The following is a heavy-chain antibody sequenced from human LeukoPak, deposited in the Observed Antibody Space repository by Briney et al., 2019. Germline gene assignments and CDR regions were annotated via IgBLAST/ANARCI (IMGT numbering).Heavy chain of an antibody. CDR2: IYSGGST. V-gene: IGHV3-66*01. J-gene: IGHJ4*02. Sequence: GGSLRLSCAASGFTVSSNYMSWVRQAPGKGLEWVSVIYSGGSTYYADSVKGRFTISRDNSKNTLYLQMNSLRAEDTAVYYCARDSSSSSWYSPFDYWGQGTLVTVSS. D-gene: IGHD6-13*01. CDR3: ARDSSSSSWYSPFDY. CDR1: GFTVSSNY.